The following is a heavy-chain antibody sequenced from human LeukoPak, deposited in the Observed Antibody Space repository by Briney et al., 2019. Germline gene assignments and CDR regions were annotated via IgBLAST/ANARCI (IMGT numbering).Heavy chain of an antibody. CDR2: ISSSGGST. J-gene: IGHJ4*02. Sequence: PGGSLRLSCAAPGFTFSSYAMSWVRQAPGKRLEWVSVISSSGGSTYYADSVKGRFTISRDNSKNTLYLQMNSLRAEDTAVYYCAKDLGSSWSTKGVDYWGQGTLVTVSS. CDR1: GFTFSSYA. CDR3: AKDLGSSWSTKGVDY. D-gene: IGHD6-13*01. V-gene: IGHV3-23*01.